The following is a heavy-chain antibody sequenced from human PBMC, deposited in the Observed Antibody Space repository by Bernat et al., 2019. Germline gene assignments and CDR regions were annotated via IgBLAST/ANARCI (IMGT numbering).Heavy chain of an antibody. D-gene: IGHD5-12*01. CDR3: ARDFPTGYSGYDYYYYGMDV. CDR1: GFTFSSYS. Sequence: EVQLVESGGGLVQPGGSLRLSCAASGFTFSSYSLNWVRQAPGKGLEWVSYISSSSSTIYYAGSVKGRFTISRDNAKNSLYLQMNSLRAEDTAVYYCARDFPTGYSGYDYYYYGMDVWGQGTTVTVSS. J-gene: IGHJ6*02. V-gene: IGHV3-48*01. CDR2: ISSSSSTI.